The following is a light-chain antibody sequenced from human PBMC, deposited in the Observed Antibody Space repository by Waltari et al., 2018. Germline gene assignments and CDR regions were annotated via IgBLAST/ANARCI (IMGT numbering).Light chain of an antibody. V-gene: IGKV3D-15*01. J-gene: IGKJ1*01. CDR2: GAS. Sequence: EIVMTQSPATLSVSPGERATLSCTASQSISDSLGWYQQSPGQAPRLRIYGASTRATGIPARFSGSGSGTEFTLTISSLQSEDFAVYYCHQYKIWPEAFGQGTKVEIK. CDR3: HQYKIWPEA. CDR1: QSISDS.